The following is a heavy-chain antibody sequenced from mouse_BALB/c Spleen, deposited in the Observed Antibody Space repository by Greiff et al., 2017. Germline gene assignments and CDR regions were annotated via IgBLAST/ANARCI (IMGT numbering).Heavy chain of an antibody. Sequence: EVQLVESGGDLVKPGGSLKLSCAASGFTFSSYGMSWVRQTPDKRLEWVATISSGGSYTYYPDSVKGRFTISRDNAKNTLYLQMSSLKSEDTAMYYCARHVQIYYGNSFYYAMDYWGQGTSVTVSS. D-gene: IGHD2-1*01. V-gene: IGHV5-6*01. J-gene: IGHJ4*01. CDR1: GFTFSSYG. CDR2: ISSGGSYT. CDR3: ARHVQIYYGNSFYYAMDY.